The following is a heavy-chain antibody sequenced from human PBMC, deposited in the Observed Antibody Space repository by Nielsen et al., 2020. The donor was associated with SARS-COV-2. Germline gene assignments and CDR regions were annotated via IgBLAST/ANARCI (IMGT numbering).Heavy chain of an antibody. CDR3: ARDGGLVVVPAVGWFDP. CDR1: GFTFSSYA. V-gene: IGHV3-23*01. D-gene: IGHD2-2*01. J-gene: IGHJ5*02. Sequence: GESLKISCAASGFTFSSYAMSWVRQAPGKGLEWVSAISGSGGSTYYADSVKGRFTISRGNSKNTLYLQLNSLRAEDTAVYYCARDGGLVVVPAVGWFDPWGQGTLVTVSS. CDR2: ISGSGGST.